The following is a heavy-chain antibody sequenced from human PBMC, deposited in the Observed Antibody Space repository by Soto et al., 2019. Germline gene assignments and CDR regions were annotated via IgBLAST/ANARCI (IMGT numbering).Heavy chain of an antibody. D-gene: IGHD3-22*01. V-gene: IGHV1-69*13. J-gene: IGHJ6*02. Sequence: ASVKVSCKASGGTFSSYAISWVRQAPGQGLEWMGGIIPIFGTANYAQKFQGRVTITADESTSTAYMELSSLRSEDTAVYYCARVPGAVVAHAYGMDVWGQGTTVTVSS. CDR3: ARVPGAVVAHAYGMDV. CDR1: GGTFSSYA. CDR2: IIPIFGTA.